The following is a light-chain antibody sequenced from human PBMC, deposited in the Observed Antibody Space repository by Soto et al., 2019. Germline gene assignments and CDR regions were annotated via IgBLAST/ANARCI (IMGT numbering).Light chain of an antibody. Sequence: QSALTQPPSASGTPGQRVTISCSGSDSNIEDNYVYWYQQLPGTAPKLLIYRNDQRPSGVPDRFSGSRSGTSASLVISGLRSADEADYYCSSYAGSLVVFGGGTKLTVL. V-gene: IGLV1-47*01. J-gene: IGLJ2*01. CDR1: DSNIEDNY. CDR3: SSYAGSLVV. CDR2: RND.